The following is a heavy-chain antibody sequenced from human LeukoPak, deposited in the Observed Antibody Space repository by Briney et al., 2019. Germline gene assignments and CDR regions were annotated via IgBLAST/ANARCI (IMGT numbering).Heavy chain of an antibody. V-gene: IGHV4-34*01. Sequence: SETLSLTCAVYGGSFSGYYWNWIRQPPGKGLEWIGEINHSGSTTYNPSLRSRVTISVDTSKNQFSLKVDSVTAADTAVYYCARHSGYDFYCDYWGQGTLVTVSS. CDR2: INHSGST. J-gene: IGHJ4*02. CDR1: GGSFSGYY. D-gene: IGHD5-12*01. CDR3: ARHSGYDFYCDY.